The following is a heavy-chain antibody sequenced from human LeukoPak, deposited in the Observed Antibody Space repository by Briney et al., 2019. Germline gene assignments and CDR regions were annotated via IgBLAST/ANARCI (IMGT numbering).Heavy chain of an antibody. D-gene: IGHD5-18*01. CDR1: GYTFTAYY. CDR2: INPNTGGA. CDR3: ARGAQL. J-gene: IGHJ4*02. Sequence: ASVKVSCKASGYTFTAYYLHWVRQAPGQGLEWMGWINPNTGGAKYAQKFQGRLTMTRDTSISTAYMELSRLRSDDTAVYYCARGAQLWGQGTLVTVSS. V-gene: IGHV1-2*02.